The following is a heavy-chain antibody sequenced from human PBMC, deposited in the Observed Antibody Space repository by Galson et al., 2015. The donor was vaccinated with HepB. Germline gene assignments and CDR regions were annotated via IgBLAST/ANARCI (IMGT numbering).Heavy chain of an antibody. V-gene: IGHV4-39*01. CDR3: ARHAPVGIVVVPAAQTPFDY. CDR1: GGSISSSSYY. J-gene: IGHJ4*02. D-gene: IGHD2-2*01. Sequence: SETLSLTCTVSGGSISSSSYYWGWIRQPPGKGLEWIGSIYYSGSTYYNPSLKSRVTISVDTSKNQFSLKLSSVTAADTAVYYCARHAPVGIVVVPAAQTPFDYWGQGTLVTVSS. CDR2: IYYSGST.